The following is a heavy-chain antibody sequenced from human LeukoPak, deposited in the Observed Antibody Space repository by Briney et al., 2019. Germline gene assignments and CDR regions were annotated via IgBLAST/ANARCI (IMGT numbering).Heavy chain of an antibody. CDR3: AREGGDGYNPASNFDY. J-gene: IGHJ4*02. CDR2: IYTSGST. CDR1: GGSISSGSYY. V-gene: IGHV4-61*02. D-gene: IGHD5-24*01. Sequence: SETLSLTCTVSGGSISSGSYYWSWIRQPAGKGLEWIGRIYTSGSTNYNPSLKSRVTISVDTSKNQFSLKLSSATAADTAVYYCAREGGDGYNPASNFDYWGQGTLVTVSS.